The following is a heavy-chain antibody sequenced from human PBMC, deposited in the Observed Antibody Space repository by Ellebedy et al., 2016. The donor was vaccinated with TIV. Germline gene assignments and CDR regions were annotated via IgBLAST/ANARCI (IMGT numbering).Heavy chain of an antibody. V-gene: IGHV3-74*01. CDR3: ARGGGERLRYSFDV. J-gene: IGHJ3*01. CDR1: GFTFNSHW. Sequence: GESLKISCAASGFTFNSHWMHWVRQAPGRGLVWVSRIVNDGRDTQYADSVKGRFTISRDNAKNSLYLQMNSLRDEDTAVYYCARGGGERLRYSFDVWGHGTMVTVSS. CDR2: IVNDGRDT. D-gene: IGHD3-9*01.